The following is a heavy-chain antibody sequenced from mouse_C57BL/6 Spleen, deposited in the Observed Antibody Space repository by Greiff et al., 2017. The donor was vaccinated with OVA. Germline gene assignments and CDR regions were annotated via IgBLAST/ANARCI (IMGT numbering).Heavy chain of an antibody. CDR2: INPSTGGT. V-gene: IGHV1-42*01. CDR3: ARSAYYGSEGFAY. J-gene: IGHJ3*01. D-gene: IGHD1-1*01. Sequence: EVQGVESGPELVKPGASVKISCKASGYSFTGYYMNWVKQSPEKSLEWIGEINPSTGGTTYNQKFKAKATLTVDKSSSTAYMQLKSLTSEDSAVYYCARSAYYGSEGFAYWGQGTLVTVSA. CDR1: GYSFTGYY.